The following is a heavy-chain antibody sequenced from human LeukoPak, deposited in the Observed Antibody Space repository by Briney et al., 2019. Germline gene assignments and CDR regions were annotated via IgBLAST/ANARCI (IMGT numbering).Heavy chain of an antibody. CDR2: ISYDGSNK. D-gene: IGHD6-13*01. CDR1: GFTFSSYA. J-gene: IGHJ4*02. CDR3: ARAAGTWSFFYFDY. Sequence: GGSLRLSCAASGFTFSSYAMHWVLQAPGKGLEWVAVISYDGSNKYYADSVKGRFTISRDNSKNTLYLQMNSLRAEDTAVYYCARAAGTWSFFYFDYWGQGTLVTVSS. V-gene: IGHV3-30-3*01.